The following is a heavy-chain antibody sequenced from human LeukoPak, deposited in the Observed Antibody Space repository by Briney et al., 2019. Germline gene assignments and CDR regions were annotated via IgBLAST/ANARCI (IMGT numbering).Heavy chain of an antibody. Sequence: PGGSLRLSCAVSGFTLSWYDMHWVRQVVGKGLEWVSGTGTVGDTYYPDSVKGRFIVSRENAKNSLYLQMNNLGAGDTAVYYCTRDRNPGDGYNEFDYWGQGTLVTVSS. V-gene: IGHV3-13*01. D-gene: IGHD5-24*01. CDR2: TGTVGDT. CDR1: GFTLSWYD. CDR3: TRDRNPGDGYNEFDY. J-gene: IGHJ4*02.